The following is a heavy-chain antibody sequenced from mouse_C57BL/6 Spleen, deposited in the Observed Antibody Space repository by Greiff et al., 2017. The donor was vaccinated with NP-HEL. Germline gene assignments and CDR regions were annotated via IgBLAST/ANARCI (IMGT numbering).Heavy chain of an antibody. D-gene: IGHD3-1*01. Sequence: EVKLQESGPGLVKPSQSLSLTCSVTGYSITSGYYWNWIRQFPGNKLEWMGYISYDGSNNYNPSLKNRISITRDTSKNQFFLKLNSVTTEDTATYYCARDRDGFDYWGQGTTLTVSS. V-gene: IGHV3-6*01. J-gene: IGHJ2*01. CDR1: GYSITSGYY. CDR2: ISYDGSN. CDR3: ARDRDGFDY.